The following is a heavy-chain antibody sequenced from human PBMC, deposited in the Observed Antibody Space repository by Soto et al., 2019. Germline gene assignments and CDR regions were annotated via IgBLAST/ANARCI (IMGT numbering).Heavy chain of an antibody. CDR1: GGSISSYY. Sequence: QVQLQESGPGLVKPSETLSLTCTVSGGSISSYYWSWIRQPPGKGLEWIGYIYYTGTTNYNPSLKSRVTILVDTSKNQLSLKLSSVTAADTAVYYCARDPPDYPTPFAIWGQGTMVTVSS. V-gene: IGHV4-59*01. J-gene: IGHJ3*02. CDR2: IYYTGTT. D-gene: IGHD4-17*01. CDR3: ARDPPDYPTPFAI.